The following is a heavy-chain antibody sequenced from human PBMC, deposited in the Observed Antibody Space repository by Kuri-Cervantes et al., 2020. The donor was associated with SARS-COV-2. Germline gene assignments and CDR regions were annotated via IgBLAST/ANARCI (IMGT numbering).Heavy chain of an antibody. CDR1: GFTFSSYG. Sequence: GESLKISCAASGFTFSSYGVHWVRQAPGKGLEWVAFIRYDGSNKYYADSVKGRFTISRDNSKNTLYLQMNSLRAEDTAVYYCAKDLEDIVVVPAATVTPLGAFDIWGQGTMVTVSS. D-gene: IGHD2-2*01. CDR3: AKDLEDIVVVPAATVTPLGAFDI. V-gene: IGHV3-30*02. CDR2: IRYDGSNK. J-gene: IGHJ3*02.